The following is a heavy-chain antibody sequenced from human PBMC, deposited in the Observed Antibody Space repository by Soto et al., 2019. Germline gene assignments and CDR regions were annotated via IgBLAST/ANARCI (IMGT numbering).Heavy chain of an antibody. J-gene: IGHJ3*02. CDR1: GFTFSSYS. CDR2: SGSGGST. V-gene: IGHV3-23*01. CDR3: AKEGSSRGGAFDI. D-gene: IGHD6-13*01. Sequence: EVHLLESGGDLVQPGGSLRLSCAASGFTFSSYSMSWVRTAPGKGLGWVSASGSGGSTYYADSVKGRFTISRDNSKNTLYLQMNSLRAEDTAVYYCAKEGSSRGGAFDIWGQGTMVTVSS.